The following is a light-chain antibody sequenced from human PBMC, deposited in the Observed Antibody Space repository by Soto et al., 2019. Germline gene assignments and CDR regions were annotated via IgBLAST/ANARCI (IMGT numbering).Light chain of an antibody. CDR1: SNDVGGYNY. J-gene: IGLJ1*01. Sequence: QSALTQPASVSGSPGQSITISCTGTSNDVGGYNYVSWCQQHPGKAPQLMIYGVSNRPSGVSNRFSGSKSGNTASLTISGLQAEDEADYYCSSYTSSSPFVLGTGTKVTVL. V-gene: IGLV2-14*01. CDR2: GVS. CDR3: SSYTSSSPFV.